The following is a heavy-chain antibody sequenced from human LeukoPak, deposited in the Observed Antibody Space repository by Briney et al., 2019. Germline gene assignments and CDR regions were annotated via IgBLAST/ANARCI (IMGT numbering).Heavy chain of an antibody. Sequence: GGSLRLSCATSGFTFSSYSMNWVRHAPGKGLEWVSSISSSSSYIYYADSVKGRFTISRDNAKNSLYLQMNSLRAEDTAVYYCARAGYSGSYPIREPPFDYWGQGTLVTVSS. CDR1: GFTFSSYS. V-gene: IGHV3-21*01. D-gene: IGHD1-26*01. CDR3: ARAGYSGSYPIREPPFDY. CDR2: ISSSSSYI. J-gene: IGHJ4*02.